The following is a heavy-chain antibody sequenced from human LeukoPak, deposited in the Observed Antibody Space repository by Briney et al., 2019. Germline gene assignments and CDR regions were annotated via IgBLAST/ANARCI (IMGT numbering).Heavy chain of an antibody. J-gene: IGHJ3*02. CDR3: ATNRDYGYSSSWSNAFSI. Sequence: SVKVSCKASGGTFSSYAISWVRQAPGQGLEWMGGIIPIFGTANYAQKFQGRVTITADESTSTAYMELSSLRSEDTAVYYCATNRDYGYSSSWSNAFSIWGQGTMVTVSS. CDR1: GGTFSSYA. D-gene: IGHD6-13*01. CDR2: IIPIFGTA. V-gene: IGHV1-69*13.